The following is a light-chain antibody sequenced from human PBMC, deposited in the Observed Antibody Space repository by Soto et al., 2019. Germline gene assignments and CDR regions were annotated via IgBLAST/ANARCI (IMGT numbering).Light chain of an antibody. CDR2: EVN. CDR1: SSDIGDYNF. Sequence: QSALTQPPSASGSPGQSVTFSCTGTSSDIGDYNFVSWYQQHPGNAPKLMIYEVNNRPSGVSNRFSGSKSGNTASLTISGLQAEDEADYYCASYTRTTTLVFGGGTKLTVL. V-gene: IGLV2-14*01. CDR3: ASYTRTTTLV. J-gene: IGLJ2*01.